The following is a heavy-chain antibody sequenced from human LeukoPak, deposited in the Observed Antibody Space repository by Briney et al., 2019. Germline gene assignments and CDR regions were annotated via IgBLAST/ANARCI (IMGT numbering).Heavy chain of an antibody. Sequence: GGSLRLSCAASGFIFSDFDMSWVRQAPGKGLEWVSAISHSGRSTYYADSVKGRFTISRDNSKNTLYLEMNSLRADDTAVYYCAKAVAVALDYWGQGTLVTASS. V-gene: IGHV3-23*01. CDR2: ISHSGRST. J-gene: IGHJ4*02. CDR3: AKAVAVALDY. D-gene: IGHD6-19*01. CDR1: GFIFSDFD.